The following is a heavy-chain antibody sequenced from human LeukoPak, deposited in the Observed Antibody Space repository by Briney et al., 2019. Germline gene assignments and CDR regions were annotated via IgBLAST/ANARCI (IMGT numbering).Heavy chain of an antibody. CDR3: ARGDSGYPDYYYMDV. CDR1: GYTFTSYG. J-gene: IGHJ6*03. V-gene: IGHV1-18*01. D-gene: IGHD5-12*01. Sequence: ASVKVSCKASGYTFTSYGISWVRQAPGQGLEWMGWISAYNGNTNYAQKLQGRVTMTTDTSTSTAYMELSSLRSEDTAVYYCARGDSGYPDYYYMDVWGKGTTVTVSS. CDR2: ISAYNGNT.